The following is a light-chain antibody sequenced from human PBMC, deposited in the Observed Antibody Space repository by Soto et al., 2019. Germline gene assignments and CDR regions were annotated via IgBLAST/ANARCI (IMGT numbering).Light chain of an antibody. CDR3: SSYARRNYLL. Sequence: QSALTQPPSASGSPGQSVTISCTGTSSDIGDYDYVSWYQQHPGKAPKLIIYEVTKRPSGVPDRFSGSKSGNSASLTVSGLQAEDEGDYFCSSYARRNYLLFGGGTKLTVL. V-gene: IGLV2-8*01. J-gene: IGLJ2*01. CDR2: EVT. CDR1: SSDIGDYDY.